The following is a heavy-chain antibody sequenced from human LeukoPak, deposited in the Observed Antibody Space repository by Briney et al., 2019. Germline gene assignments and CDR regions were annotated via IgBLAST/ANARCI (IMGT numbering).Heavy chain of an antibody. V-gene: IGHV1-69*05. J-gene: IGHJ5*02. D-gene: IGHD5-12*01. CDR1: GGTFSKYA. CDR3: ARAQAGNYDWPLDL. Sequence: SVKVSCKASGGTFSKYALSWVRQAPGQGLEWMGAIIPFLDTSNYPPKFQDRVTIATDESTSTAYMDLSSLRSDDTAVYYCARAQAGNYDWPLDLWGQGTLVTVSS. CDR2: IIPFLDTS.